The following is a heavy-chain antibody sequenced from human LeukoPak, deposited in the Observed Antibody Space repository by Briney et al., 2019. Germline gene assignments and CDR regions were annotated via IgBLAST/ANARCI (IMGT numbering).Heavy chain of an antibody. CDR1: GLTFSSYW. CDR2: ISSSSSYI. Sequence: GGSLRLSCAASGLTFSSYWMSWVRQAAGKGLEWVSSISSSSSYIYYADSVKGRFTISRDNSKNTLSLQMISLRAEDTALYYCAKGLKTAVGPYMGYHYYMDVWGKGTTVTVSS. D-gene: IGHD5-18*01. J-gene: IGHJ6*03. V-gene: IGHV3-21*04. CDR3: AKGLKTAVGPYMGYHYYMDV.